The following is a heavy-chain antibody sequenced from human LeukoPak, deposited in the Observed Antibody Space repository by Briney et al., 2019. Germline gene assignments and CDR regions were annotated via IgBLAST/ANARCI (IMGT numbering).Heavy chain of an antibody. J-gene: IGHJ1*01. Sequence: GGSLRLSCAASGFTVSSNYMSWVRQAPGKGLEWVSVIYTGGSIYYADSVKGRFTISRDNSKNTLYLQMNSLRAEDTAVYYCAKGSSYYDSSGYYLEYFQHWGQGTLVTVSS. D-gene: IGHD3-22*01. CDR3: AKGSSYYDSSGYYLEYFQH. CDR1: GFTVSSNY. V-gene: IGHV3-53*01. CDR2: IYTGGSI.